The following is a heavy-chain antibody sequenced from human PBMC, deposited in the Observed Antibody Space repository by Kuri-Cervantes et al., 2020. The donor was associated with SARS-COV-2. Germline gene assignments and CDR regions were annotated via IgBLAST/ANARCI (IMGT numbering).Heavy chain of an antibody. J-gene: IGHJ4*02. V-gene: IGHV3-23*01. D-gene: IGHD4-23*01. CDR2: ISGSGGST. Sequence: GESLKISCAASGFTFSSYAMHWVRQAPGKGLEWVSIISGSGGSTYYADSVKGRFTISRDNSKNTLYLQMNSLRAEDTAVYYCASALLMGGDYVGVIDYWGQGTLVTVSS. CDR1: GFTFSSYA. CDR3: ASALLMGGDYVGVIDY.